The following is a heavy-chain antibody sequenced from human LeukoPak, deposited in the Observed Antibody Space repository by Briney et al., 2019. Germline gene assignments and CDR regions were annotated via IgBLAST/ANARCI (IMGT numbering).Heavy chain of an antibody. CDR1: VDTFTCYY. CDR3: ARDIWFGDKKYLFDY. V-gene: IGHV1-2*02. D-gene: IGHD3-10*01. CDR2: INPNSGGT. Sequence: ASVKVSCKATVDTFTCYYMHFVRQAPGQGLEWMGWINPNSGGTNYAQKFQGRVTMTRDTSISTAYMELSRLRSDDTPVYYCARDIWFGDKKYLFDYWGQGTLVTVSS. J-gene: IGHJ4*02.